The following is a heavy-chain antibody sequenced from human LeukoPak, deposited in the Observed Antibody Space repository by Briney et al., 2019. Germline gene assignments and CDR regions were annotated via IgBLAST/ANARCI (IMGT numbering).Heavy chain of an antibody. J-gene: IGHJ6*03. V-gene: IGHV1-24*01. D-gene: IGHD1-14*01. CDR1: GYTLTELS. CDR2: FDPEDGET. Sequence: ASVKVSCKVSGYTLTELSMHWVRQAPGKGLEWMGGFDPEDGETIYAQKFQGRVTMTEDTSTDTAYMELSSQRSEDTAVYYCATLPLTGYYYYYMDVWGKGTTVTVSS. CDR3: ATLPLTGYYYYYMDV.